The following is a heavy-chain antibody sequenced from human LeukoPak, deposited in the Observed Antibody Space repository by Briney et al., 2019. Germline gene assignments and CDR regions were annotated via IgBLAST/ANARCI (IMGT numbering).Heavy chain of an antibody. V-gene: IGHV3-49*03. CDR3: TREDRYSYGLFDY. CDR1: GFTFGDYA. J-gene: IGHJ4*02. D-gene: IGHD5-18*01. Sequence: GGSLRLSCTASGFTFGDYAMSWFRQAPGKGLEWVGFIRSKAYGGTTEYAASVKGRFTIPRDDSKSLAYLQMNSLKTEDTAVYYCTREDRYSYGLFDYWGQGTLVTVSS. CDR2: IRSKAYGGTT.